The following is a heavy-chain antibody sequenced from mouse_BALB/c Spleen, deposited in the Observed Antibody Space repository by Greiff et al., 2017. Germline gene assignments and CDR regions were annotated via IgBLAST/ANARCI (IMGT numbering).Heavy chain of an antibody. Sequence: EVKVVESGGGLVKPGGSLKLSCAASGFTFSSYTMSWVRQTPEKRLEWVATISSGGSYTYYPDSVKGRFTISRDNAKNTLYLQMSSLKSEDTAMYYCTRNYGSSSYWYFDVWGAGTTVTVSS. CDR2: ISSGGSYT. V-gene: IGHV5-6-4*01. D-gene: IGHD1-1*01. CDR1: GFTFSSYT. CDR3: TRNYGSSSYWYFDV. J-gene: IGHJ1*01.